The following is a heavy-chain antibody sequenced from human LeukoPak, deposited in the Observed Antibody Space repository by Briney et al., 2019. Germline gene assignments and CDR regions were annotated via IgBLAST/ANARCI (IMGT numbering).Heavy chain of an antibody. V-gene: IGHV3-23*01. CDR2: INDRGGAT. J-gene: IGHJ4*02. CDR3: AKGSAAGRPYYFDY. D-gene: IGHD6-25*01. Sequence: GGSLRLSCAASGFTVSSNYMSWVRQAPGEGLEWVSAINDRGGATYYADSVKGRCTISRDNSKNTLFLQMNSLRAEDTAVYFCAKGSAAGRPYYFDYWGQGTLVTVSS. CDR1: GFTVSSNY.